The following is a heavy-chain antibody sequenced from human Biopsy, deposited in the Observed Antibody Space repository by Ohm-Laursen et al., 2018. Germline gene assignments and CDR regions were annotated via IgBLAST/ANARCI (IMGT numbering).Heavy chain of an antibody. V-gene: IGHV4-4*07. D-gene: IGHD2-2*01. J-gene: IGHJ4*02. CDR3: ARMPHFDY. CDR1: GGSINSDY. Sequence: SETLSLTCTVSGGSINSDYWSWIRQPAGKGLEWIGRIHTNGDTHYSPSLKSRVTLWEDTSKNQFSLRLASVTAADTAVYYCARMPHFDYWGQGILVTVSS. CDR2: IHTNGDT.